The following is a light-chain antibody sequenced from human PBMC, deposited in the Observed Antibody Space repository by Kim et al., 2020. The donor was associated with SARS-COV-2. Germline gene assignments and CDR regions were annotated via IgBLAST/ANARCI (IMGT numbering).Light chain of an antibody. J-gene: IGKJ5*01. Sequence: ATVGDRVPITCRASQSIYSFLAWYQQKPGNVPKILIYKASTLESGVPSRFSGSESGTEFTLTISSLQPDDFATYYCQQFYTYPITFGQGTRLEIK. CDR2: KAS. CDR3: QQFYTYPIT. V-gene: IGKV1-5*03. CDR1: QSIYSF.